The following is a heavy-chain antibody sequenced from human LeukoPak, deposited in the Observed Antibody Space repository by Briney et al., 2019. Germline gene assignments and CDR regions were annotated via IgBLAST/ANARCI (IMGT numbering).Heavy chain of an antibody. V-gene: IGHV4-61*02. CDR1: GGSISSGSYY. CDR2: IYTSATT. Sequence: PSQTLSLTCTVSGGSISSGSYYGGWIRQPAGRGLEWIERIYTSATTNYTPSLKSRVTISLATSKTQFSLKLSSVTAADTAVYYCARTRLYMSSSGFFGYWGRGTLVTVSS. D-gene: IGHD6-6*01. J-gene: IGHJ4*02. CDR3: ARTRLYMSSSGFFGY.